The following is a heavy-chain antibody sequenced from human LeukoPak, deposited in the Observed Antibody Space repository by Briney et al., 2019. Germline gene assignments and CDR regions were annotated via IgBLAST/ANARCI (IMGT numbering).Heavy chain of an antibody. Sequence: GGSQRLSCAASGFTFGAYTINWVRQAPGKGLEWVSCIFSRSESILYADSVKGRFTVSRDNAKNSLYLQMNSLRAEDTAVYYCARAVTTVVTPIGYWGQGTLVTVSS. J-gene: IGHJ4*02. V-gene: IGHV3-21*01. CDR2: IFSRSESI. CDR3: ARAVTTVVTPIGY. D-gene: IGHD4-23*01. CDR1: GFTFGAYT.